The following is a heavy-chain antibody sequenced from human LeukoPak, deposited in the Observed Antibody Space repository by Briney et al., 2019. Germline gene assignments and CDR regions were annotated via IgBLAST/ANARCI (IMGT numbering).Heavy chain of an antibody. CDR3: AREPDYKDSSGPYYYYGMDV. CDR2: IKQDGSEK. J-gene: IGHJ6*02. Sequence: AGGSLRLSCAASGFTVSSNYMSWVRQAPGKGLEWVASIKQDGSEKYYVDSVKGRFTISRDNAKNSLYLQMNSLRAEDTAVYYWAREPDYKDSSGPYYYYGMDVWGQGTTVTVSS. CDR1: GFTVSSNY. V-gene: IGHV3-7*01. D-gene: IGHD3-22*01.